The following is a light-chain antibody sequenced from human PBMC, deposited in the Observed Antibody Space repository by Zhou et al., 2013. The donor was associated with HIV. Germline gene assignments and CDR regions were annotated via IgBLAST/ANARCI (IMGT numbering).Light chain of an antibody. CDR3: GSYAGSSIWI. Sequence: QSALTQPPSASGTPGQSVTISCTGSSSDVGYYNYVAWYQQHPGKVPKIMIYEVSKRPSGVPDRFSGSKSGNTASLTVSGLQAEDESDYYCGSYAGSSIWIFGGGTKLTVL. CDR1: SSDVGYYNY. CDR2: EVS. J-gene: IGLJ2*01. V-gene: IGLV2-8*01.